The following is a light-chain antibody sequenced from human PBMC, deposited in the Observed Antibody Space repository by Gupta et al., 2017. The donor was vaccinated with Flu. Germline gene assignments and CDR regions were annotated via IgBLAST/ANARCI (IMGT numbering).Light chain of an antibody. V-gene: IGKV3-20*01. CDR3: HQYGSSPGT. CDR2: GAS. J-gene: IGKJ4*01. Sequence: GTLSLSPGERATLSGRASHSVTSSSLAWYQQKHAQAPRLLIYGASTRATGIPDRFSDSGSGRDFTLTISRLEPEEFAVYYCHQYGSSPGTFGWGTKVEIK. CDR1: HSVTSSS.